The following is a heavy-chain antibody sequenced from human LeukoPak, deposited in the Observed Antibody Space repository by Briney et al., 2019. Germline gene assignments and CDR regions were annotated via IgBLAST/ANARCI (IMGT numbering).Heavy chain of an antibody. J-gene: IGHJ6*02. CDR1: GYTFTSYG. V-gene: IGHV1-18*01. Sequence: ASVKVSCKASGYTFTSYGISWVRQAPGQGLEWMGWISAYNGNTNYAQKLQGRVTMTTDTSTSTAYVELRSLRSDDTAVYYCARDLVGATSIPYYYYYGMDVWGQGTTVTVSS. D-gene: IGHD1-26*01. CDR3: ARDLVGATSIPYYYYYGMDV. CDR2: ISAYNGNT.